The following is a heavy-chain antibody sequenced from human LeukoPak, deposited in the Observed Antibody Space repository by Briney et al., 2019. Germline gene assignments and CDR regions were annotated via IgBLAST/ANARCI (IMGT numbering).Heavy chain of an antibody. CDR2: IYPGDSNT. CDR1: GYSFTTYW. D-gene: IGHD6-19*01. Sequence: GESLKISCKGSGYSFTTYWIAWVRQMPGKGLEWMGIIYPGDSNTRYSPSFQGQVTISADKSISTAYLQWSSLKASDTAMYYCVRRPYSSAWDYFDYWGQGTLVTVSS. CDR3: VRRPYSSAWDYFDY. J-gene: IGHJ4*02. V-gene: IGHV5-51*01.